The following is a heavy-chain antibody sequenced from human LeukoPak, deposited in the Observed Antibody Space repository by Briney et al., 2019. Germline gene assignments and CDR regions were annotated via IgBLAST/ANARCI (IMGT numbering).Heavy chain of an antibody. CDR1: GGSISSSSYY. D-gene: IGHD5-12*01. Sequence: PSETLSLTCTVSGGSISSSSYYWSWIRQPPGKGLEWIGEINHSGSTNYNPSLKSRVTISVDTSKNQFSLKLSSVTAADTAVYYCARYSGYDYYFDYWGQGTLVTVSS. CDR2: INHSGST. V-gene: IGHV4-39*07. J-gene: IGHJ4*02. CDR3: ARYSGYDYYFDY.